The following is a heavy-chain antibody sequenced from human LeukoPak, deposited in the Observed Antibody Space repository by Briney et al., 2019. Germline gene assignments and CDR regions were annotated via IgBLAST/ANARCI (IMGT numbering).Heavy chain of an antibody. V-gene: IGHV1-18*01. CDR3: ARRQGGSGLYYMDV. CDR2: ISAYNGNT. CDR1: GYTFTSYG. J-gene: IGHJ6*03. D-gene: IGHD3-10*01. Sequence: ASVKVSCKASGYTFTSYGISWVRQAPGQGLEWMGWISAYNGNTNYAQKLQGRVTMTTDTSTSTAYMGLRSLRSDDTAVYYCARRQGGSGLYYMDVWGKGTTVTVSS.